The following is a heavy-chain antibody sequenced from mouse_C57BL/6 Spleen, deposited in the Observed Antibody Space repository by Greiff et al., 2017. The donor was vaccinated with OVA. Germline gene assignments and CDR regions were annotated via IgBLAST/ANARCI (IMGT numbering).Heavy chain of an antibody. J-gene: IGHJ3*01. Sequence: EVHLVESGPGMVKPSQSLSLTCTVTGYSITSGYDWHWIRHFPGNKLEWMGYISYSGSTNYNPSLKSRISITHDTSKNHFFLKLNSVTTEDTATYYCARDYGSSLWFAYWGQGTLVTVSA. D-gene: IGHD1-1*01. CDR2: ISYSGST. CDR3: ARDYGSSLWFAY. V-gene: IGHV3-1*01. CDR1: GYSITSGYD.